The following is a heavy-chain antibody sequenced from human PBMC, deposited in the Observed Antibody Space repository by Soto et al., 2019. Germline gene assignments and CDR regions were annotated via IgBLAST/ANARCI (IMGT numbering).Heavy chain of an antibody. CDR1: GFTFSSYA. D-gene: IGHD6-13*01. CDR3: AKPQLLPYSSSWYFDY. CDR2: ISGSGGST. V-gene: IGHV3-23*01. J-gene: IGHJ4*02. Sequence: EVQLLESGGGLVQPGGSLRLSCAASGFTFSSYAMSWVRQAPGKGLEWVSAISGSGGSTYYADSVKGRFTISRDNSKNTLYLQMNSLRDEDTAVYYCAKPQLLPYSSSWYFDYWGQGTLVTVSS.